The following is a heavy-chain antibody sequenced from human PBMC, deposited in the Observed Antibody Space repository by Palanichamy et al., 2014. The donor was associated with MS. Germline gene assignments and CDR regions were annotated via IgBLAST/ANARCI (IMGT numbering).Heavy chain of an antibody. Sequence: QVQLQESGPGLVKPSETLSLICSVSGYSISSGYYWGWVRQPPEKGLEWIGSIYPSGSTYYSPSLRSRVTISLDTSKNHXSLKLSSVTAADTAVYYCARDMRGGNYEGRGWFDPWGQGTLVTVSS. CDR1: GYSISSGYY. CDR3: ARDMRGGNYEGRGWFDP. CDR2: IYPSGST. V-gene: IGHV4-38-2*02. J-gene: IGHJ5*02. D-gene: IGHD2-15*01.